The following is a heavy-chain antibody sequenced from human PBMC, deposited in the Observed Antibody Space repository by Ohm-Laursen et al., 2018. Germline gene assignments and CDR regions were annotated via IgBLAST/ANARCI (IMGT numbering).Heavy chain of an antibody. CDR2: MYATGSS. J-gene: IGHJ4*02. CDR3: AVSEVRYSFTYLADF. V-gene: IGHV4-4*07. CDR1: GDSINNYY. D-gene: IGHD3-9*01. Sequence: TLSLTCTVSGDSINNYYWSWIRQPAGKGLEWIGRMYATGSSNYNPSLNSRVTMSVDTSRNQFSLKLTSVTAADTAVYYCAVSEVRYSFTYLADFGGRGTLVTVSP.